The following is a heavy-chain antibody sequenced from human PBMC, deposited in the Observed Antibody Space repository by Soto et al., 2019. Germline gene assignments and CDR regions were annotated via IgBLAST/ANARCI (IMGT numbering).Heavy chain of an antibody. D-gene: IGHD5-18*01. Sequence: SETLSLTCTVSGGSIRSGGYYWSWVRQNPRKGLEWIGNIYYSGNTYYNPSLKSRLTIPVDTSKNQFSLNLSSVTAADTAVYYCARDRLMATAGTARHYFGLDVWGQGTTVTVSS. CDR1: GGSIRSGGYY. CDR2: IYYSGNT. CDR3: ARDRLMATAGTARHYFGLDV. J-gene: IGHJ6*02. V-gene: IGHV4-31*03.